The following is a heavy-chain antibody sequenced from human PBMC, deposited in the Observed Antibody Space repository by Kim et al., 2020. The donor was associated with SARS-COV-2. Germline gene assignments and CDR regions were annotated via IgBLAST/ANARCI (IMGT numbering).Heavy chain of an antibody. CDR1: GFTFSSYS. Sequence: GGSLRLSCAASGFTFSSYSMNWVRQAPGKGLEWVSSISSSSSYIYYADSVKGRFTISRDNAKNSLYLQMNSLRAEDTAVYYCARDFATDREKPYYYYGMDVWGQGTTVTVSS. J-gene: IGHJ6*02. V-gene: IGHV3-21*01. D-gene: IGHD3-22*01. CDR3: ARDFATDREKPYYYYGMDV. CDR2: ISSSSSYI.